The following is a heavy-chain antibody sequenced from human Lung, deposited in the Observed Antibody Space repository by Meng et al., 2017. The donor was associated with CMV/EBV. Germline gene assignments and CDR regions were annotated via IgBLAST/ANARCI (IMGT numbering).Heavy chain of an antibody. CDR3: ARAAGLSLAAAASDAYFDK. CDR1: RYNFTNYY. D-gene: IGHD6-13*01. CDR2: IKPNRGAT. Sequence: VSVXVSXXASRYNFTNYYIHWVRQAPGQGLEWMGWIKPNRGATNYVQKFQGRLTVTRDTSLTTAYMELARLRSDATGVYSGARAAGLSLAAAASDAYFDKWGQGTLVTVSS. J-gene: IGHJ4*02. V-gene: IGHV1-2*02.